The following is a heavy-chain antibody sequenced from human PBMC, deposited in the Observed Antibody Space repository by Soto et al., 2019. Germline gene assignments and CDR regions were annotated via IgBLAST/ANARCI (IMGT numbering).Heavy chain of an antibody. J-gene: IGHJ1*01. D-gene: IGHD6-19*01. CDR3: AREGSGWYRGYFQH. Sequence: QVQLQESGPGLVKPSQTLSLTCTVSGGSISSGGYYWSWIRQHPGKGLEWIGYIYYSGSTYYNPSHKSRVTISVDTSKNQFSLKLSSVTAADTAVYYCAREGSGWYRGYFQHWGQGTLVTVSS. CDR1: GGSISSGGYY. CDR2: IYYSGST. V-gene: IGHV4-31*03.